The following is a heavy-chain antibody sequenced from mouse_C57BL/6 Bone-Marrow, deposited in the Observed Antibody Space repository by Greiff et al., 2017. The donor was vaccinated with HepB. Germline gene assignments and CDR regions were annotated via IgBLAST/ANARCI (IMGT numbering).Heavy chain of an antibody. D-gene: IGHD2-4*01. CDR3: VRDYDYDPLFAY. CDR2: IRSKSNNYAT. V-gene: IGHV10-1*01. J-gene: IGHJ3*01. Sequence: EVKLVESGGGLVQPKGSLKLSCAASGFSFNTYAMNWVRQAPGKGLEWVARIRSKSNNYATYYADSVKDRFTISRDDSESMLYLQMNNLKTEDTAMYYCVRDYDYDPLFAYWGQGTLVTVSA. CDR1: GFSFNTYA.